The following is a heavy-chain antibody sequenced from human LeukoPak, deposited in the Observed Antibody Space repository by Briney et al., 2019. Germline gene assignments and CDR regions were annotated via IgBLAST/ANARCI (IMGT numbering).Heavy chain of an antibody. CDR1: GFTFSSYA. J-gene: IGHJ4*02. CDR2: ISYDGSNK. Sequence: GRSLRLSCAASGFTFSSYAMHWVRQAPGKGLEWAAVISYDGSNKYYADPVKGRFTISRDNSKNTLYLQMNSLRAEDTAVYYCARDQERVVPAANIDYWGQGTLVTVSS. V-gene: IGHV3-30*04. CDR3: ARDQERVVPAANIDY. D-gene: IGHD2-2*01.